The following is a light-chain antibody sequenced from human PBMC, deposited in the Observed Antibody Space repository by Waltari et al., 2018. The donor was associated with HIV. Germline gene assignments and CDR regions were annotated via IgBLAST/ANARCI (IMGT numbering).Light chain of an antibody. V-gene: IGLV2-14*01. CDR3: TSYTRRGALAV. Sequence: QSALTQPDSVSGSPGQSITISCSGSGNDIGAYNFVSCYQQRPGKAPKLLIYEVSGRTSGVFSRFSGSKSGTTASLIISGLQAEDEGHYFCTSYTRRGALAVFGGGTKVTVL. CDR2: EVS. J-gene: IGLJ2*01. CDR1: GNDIGAYNF.